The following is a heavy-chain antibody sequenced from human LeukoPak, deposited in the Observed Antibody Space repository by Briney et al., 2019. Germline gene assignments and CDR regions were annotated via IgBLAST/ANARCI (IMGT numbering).Heavy chain of an antibody. D-gene: IGHD1-7*01. CDR3: ARMRFNWNYVLDY. Sequence: PSETLSLTCTVSGGSISSGGYYWSWIRQHPGKGLEWIGYIYYSGSTYYNPSLKSRVTISVDTSESQFSLKLSSVTAADTAVYYCARMRFNWNYVLDYWGQGTLVTVSS. J-gene: IGHJ4*02. CDR2: IYYSGST. V-gene: IGHV4-31*03. CDR1: GGSISSGGYY.